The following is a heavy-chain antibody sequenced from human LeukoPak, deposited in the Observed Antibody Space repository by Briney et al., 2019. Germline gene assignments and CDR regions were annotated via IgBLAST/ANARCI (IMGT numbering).Heavy chain of an antibody. J-gene: IGHJ4*02. CDR3: VKTARLADY. CDR2: ISQSGGIV. CDR1: GFTFSGYY. D-gene: IGHD6-6*01. V-gene: IGHV3-11*04. Sequence: GGSLRLSCAASGFTFSGYYMNWIRQTPGKCLEWISYISQSGGIVNYADSVEGRFTISRDNAKNSVNLEMNNLRVEDTAVYYCVKTARLADYWGQGTLVTVSS.